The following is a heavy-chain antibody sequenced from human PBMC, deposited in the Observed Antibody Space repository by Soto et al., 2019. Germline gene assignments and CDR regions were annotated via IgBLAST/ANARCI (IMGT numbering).Heavy chain of an antibody. CDR3: ARRNAENGDYNWFDP. Sequence: EVRLVESGGGVVRPGGSLRLSCAASGFTLDDYAMTWVRQAPGKGLEWVSGINWNGASTTYADSVEGRFTISRDNAPNSLYLHMSSLRAEDTALYRCARRNAENGDYNWFDPWGQRTLVTVSS. D-gene: IGHD4-17*01. J-gene: IGHJ5*02. V-gene: IGHV3-20*01. CDR2: INWNGAST. CDR1: GFTLDDYA.